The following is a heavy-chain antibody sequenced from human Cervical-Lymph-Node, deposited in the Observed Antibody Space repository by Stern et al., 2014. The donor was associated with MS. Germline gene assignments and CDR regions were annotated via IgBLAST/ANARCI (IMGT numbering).Heavy chain of an antibody. J-gene: IGHJ6*02. Sequence: VQLVQSGAEVKKPGSSVKVSCQASGGTFNVYAINWLRQAPGQGLEWMGGIIPIIGIANYEQKFQGRVTITADESTRTSSMQLSSLTSNDTGVYYCARDGRDTNNYGLDVWGQGTTVAVSS. CDR3: ARDGRDTNNYGLDV. CDR2: IIPIIGIA. CDR1: GGTFNVYA. V-gene: IGHV1-69*01.